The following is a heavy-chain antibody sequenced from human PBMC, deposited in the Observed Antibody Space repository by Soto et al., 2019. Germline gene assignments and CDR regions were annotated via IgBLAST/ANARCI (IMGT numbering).Heavy chain of an antibody. V-gene: IGHV3-33*01. Sequence: GGSLRLSCTTSGFTLGDYAMSWVRQAPGKGLEWLAIIWNDGSNKFYAGSVQGRFTISRDNSKNTVYLQMNTLSAEDTAVYYCARALFPDVDIYAMDVWGQGTTVTV. CDR2: IWNDGSNK. CDR1: GFTLGDYA. D-gene: IGHD5-12*01. CDR3: ARALFPDVDIYAMDV. J-gene: IGHJ6*02.